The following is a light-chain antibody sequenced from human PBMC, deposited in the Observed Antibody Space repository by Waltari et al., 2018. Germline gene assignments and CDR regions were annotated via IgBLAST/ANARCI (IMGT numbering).Light chain of an antibody. V-gene: IGKV4-1*01. CDR3: QQYFSSPYT. Sequence: DIVLTQSPDSLAVSLGERATINCKSSQTLLSTSNNKNYLTWYQQKSGQPPKVLIFLASTRESGVAERFNGSGSGTDFTLTINSLQPEDVAVYFCQQYFSSPYTFGQGTKLEIK. J-gene: IGKJ2*01. CDR2: LAS. CDR1: QTLLSTSNNKNY.